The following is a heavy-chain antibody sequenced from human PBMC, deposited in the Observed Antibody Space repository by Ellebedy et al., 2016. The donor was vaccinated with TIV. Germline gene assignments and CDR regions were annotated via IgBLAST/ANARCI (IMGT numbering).Heavy chain of an antibody. J-gene: IGHJ4*02. Sequence: SETLSLXCSVSGDPISSGGYYWTWVRQDPGKGLEWIGNIHYSGAIFYNPSLRSRLTISLDTSQNQFYMNLTSVTAADTAVYYCARAPGAAGLLEFWGQGALVTVSS. CDR2: IHYSGAI. D-gene: IGHD3-10*01. CDR1: GDPISSGGYY. V-gene: IGHV4-31*03. CDR3: ARAPGAAGLLEF.